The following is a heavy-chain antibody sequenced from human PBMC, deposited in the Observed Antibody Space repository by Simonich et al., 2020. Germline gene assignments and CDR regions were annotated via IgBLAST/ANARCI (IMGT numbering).Heavy chain of an antibody. Sequence: GGGLVQPGGSLRLSCAASGFTFSSYAMSWVRQAPGKGLEWVSVISGSGGSTYYADPVKGRFTISRENSKNTLDLQMNSLRAEDTAVYYCAKDRGERITMIVVVNDAFDIWGQGTMVTVSS. J-gene: IGHJ3*02. CDR2: ISGSGGST. D-gene: IGHD3-22*01. V-gene: IGHV3-23*01. CDR1: GFTFSSYA. CDR3: AKDRGERITMIVVVNDAFDI.